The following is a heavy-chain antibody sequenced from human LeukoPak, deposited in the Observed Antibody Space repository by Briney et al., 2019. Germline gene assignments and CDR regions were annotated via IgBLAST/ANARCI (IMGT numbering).Heavy chain of an antibody. CDR3: SKQKTAYDILTGYEY. V-gene: IGHV3-33*06. Sequence: GGSLRLSCAASGFTFSSYGMHWVCQATGKGLAWVAVIWYDGSNKYYADSVKGRFTISRDNSKNTLYLQMNSLRAEDTAVYYFSKQKTAYDILTGYEYWGQGTLVTVSS. CDR2: IWYDGSNK. D-gene: IGHD3-9*01. CDR1: GFTFSSYG. J-gene: IGHJ4*02.